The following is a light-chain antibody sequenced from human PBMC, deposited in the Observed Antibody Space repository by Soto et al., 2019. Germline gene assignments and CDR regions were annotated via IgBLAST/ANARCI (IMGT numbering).Light chain of an antibody. CDR2: AAS. CDR1: QSVSGY. Sequence: EIVLTHSPGTLSLSPWEIATLSCGASQSVSGYLAWYQQKPGQAPRLLIYAASNRATGIPARFSGSGSGTDFTLTISRLEPEDFAVYYCQQYGSSPWTFGQGTKVDIK. J-gene: IGKJ1*01. CDR3: QQYGSSPWT. V-gene: IGKV3-20*01.